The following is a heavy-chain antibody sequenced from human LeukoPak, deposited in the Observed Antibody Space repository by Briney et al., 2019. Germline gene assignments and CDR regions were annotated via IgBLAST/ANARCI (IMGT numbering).Heavy chain of an antibody. J-gene: IGHJ4*02. CDR2: IYYSGST. Sequence: SETLSLTCTVSGGSVSSGSYYWSWIRQPPGKGLERIGYIYYSGSTNYNPSLKSRVTISVDTSKNQFSLKLSSVTAADTAVYYCARSYSSGWYNYWGQGTLVTVSS. CDR3: ARSYSSGWYNY. V-gene: IGHV4-61*01. CDR1: GGSVSSGSYY. D-gene: IGHD6-19*01.